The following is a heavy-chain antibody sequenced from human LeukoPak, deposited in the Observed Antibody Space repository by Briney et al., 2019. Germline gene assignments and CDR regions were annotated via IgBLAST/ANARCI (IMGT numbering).Heavy chain of an antibody. Sequence: GGSLRLSCVGAGFTFSTYWMSWVRQAPGKGLEWVAAINQDGSEKYYVDSVKGRFTISRDNAKNSLYLQMNSLRAEDTAVYYCAREGFDSYGTTKDAFDVWGQGTMVTVSS. J-gene: IGHJ3*01. V-gene: IGHV3-7*05. CDR1: GFTFSTYW. D-gene: IGHD5-18*01. CDR2: INQDGSEK. CDR3: AREGFDSYGTTKDAFDV.